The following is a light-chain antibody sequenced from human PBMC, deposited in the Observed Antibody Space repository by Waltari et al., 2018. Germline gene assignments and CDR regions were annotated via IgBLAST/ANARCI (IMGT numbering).Light chain of an antibody. V-gene: IGKV3-20*01. J-gene: IGKJ4*01. CDR2: GTS. CDR1: QSVTSIY. Sequence: IVLTQSPDTLSLSPGERATLSCRASQSVTSIYLAWYQQKPGQAPRLLIYGTSSRATGFPDRFSGSGSGTDFTLTISRLEPEDFAVYHCQQYDGSAVTFGGGTKVEIK. CDR3: QQYDGSAVT.